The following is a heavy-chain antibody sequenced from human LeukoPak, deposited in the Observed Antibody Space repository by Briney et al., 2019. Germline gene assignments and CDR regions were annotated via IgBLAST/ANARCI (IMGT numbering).Heavy chain of an antibody. D-gene: IGHD1-26*01. Sequence: SETLSLTCAVYGGSFSGYYWSWIRQPPGKGLEWIGEINHSGSTNYNPSLKSRVTISVDTSKNQFSLELSSVTAADTAVYYCARVSFSARAFDYWGQGTLVTVSS. CDR3: ARVSFSARAFDY. J-gene: IGHJ4*02. CDR2: INHSGST. CDR1: GGSFSGYY. V-gene: IGHV4-34*01.